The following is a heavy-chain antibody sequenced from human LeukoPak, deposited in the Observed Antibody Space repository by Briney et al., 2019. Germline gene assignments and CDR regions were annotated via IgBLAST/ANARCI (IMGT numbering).Heavy chain of an antibody. Sequence: GESLKISCKGSGYSFTTNWIGWVYQLPGKGLEWMGIIYPGDSDTRYSPSFQGQVTMSADTSINTAYLQWSSLKASDTAIYFCARGSGDPHFDYWGQGTLVTVSS. CDR2: IYPGDSDT. CDR1: GYSFTTNW. J-gene: IGHJ4*02. V-gene: IGHV5-51*07. CDR3: ARGSGDPHFDY. D-gene: IGHD2-15*01.